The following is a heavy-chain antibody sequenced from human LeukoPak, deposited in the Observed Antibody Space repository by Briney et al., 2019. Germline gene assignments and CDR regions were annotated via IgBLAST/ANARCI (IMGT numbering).Heavy chain of an antibody. CDR2: ISYDGSNK. J-gene: IGHJ6*02. CDR1: GFTFSSYA. Sequence: GGSLRLSCAASGFTFSSYAMHWVRQAPGKGPEWVAVISYDGSNKYYADSVKGRFTISRDNSKNTLYLQMNSLRAEDTAVYYCAKVSGRIQIWPQPFGDGMDVWGQGTTVTVSS. CDR3: AKVSGRIQIWPQPFGDGMDV. V-gene: IGHV3-30*04. D-gene: IGHD3-10*01.